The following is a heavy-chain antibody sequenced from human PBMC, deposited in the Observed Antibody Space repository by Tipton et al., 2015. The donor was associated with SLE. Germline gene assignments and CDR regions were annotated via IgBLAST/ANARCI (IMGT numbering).Heavy chain of an antibody. D-gene: IGHD5-18*01. CDR2: IYPGDSDT. J-gene: IGHJ4*01. CDR1: GYNFNIYW. Sequence: QLVQSGAEVKKPGESLKISCKASGYNFNIYWIGWVRQVPGKGLEWMGIIYPGDSDTTYSPSFQGQVTISADKSIRTAYLQWSSLEASDTAMYYCARSRYTYGYGFDYWGQGTLVTVAS. CDR3: ARSRYTYGYGFDY. V-gene: IGHV5-51*03.